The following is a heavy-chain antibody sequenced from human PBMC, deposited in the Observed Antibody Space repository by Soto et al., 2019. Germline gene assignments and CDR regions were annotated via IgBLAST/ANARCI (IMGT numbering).Heavy chain of an antibody. CDR1: GGTFSSYA. CDR2: IIPIFGTA. Sequence: QVQLVQSGAEVKKPGSSVKVSCKASGGTFSSYAISWVRQAPGQGLEWMGGIIPIFGTANYAQKFKGRVTITADESTSTTYMELSSLRSEDTAVYYCARFAGYSSSTSGYFDYWGQGTLVTVSS. J-gene: IGHJ4*02. CDR3: ARFAGYSSSTSGYFDY. V-gene: IGHV1-69*01. D-gene: IGHD6-6*01.